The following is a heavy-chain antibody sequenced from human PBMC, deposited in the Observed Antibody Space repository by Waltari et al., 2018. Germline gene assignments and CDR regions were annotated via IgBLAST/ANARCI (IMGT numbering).Heavy chain of an antibody. CDR1: GGTFSSHA. V-gene: IGHV1-69*01. CDR3: ASGDRRGKEYYYYYMDV. CDR2: IIPIFGTA. Sequence: QVQLVQSGAAVKKPGSSVKVSCKASGGTFSSHAISWVRPAPGQGLEWMGGIIPIFGTANYAQKFQGRVTITADESTSTAYMELSSLRSEDTAVYYCASGDRRGKEYYYYYMDVWGKGTTVTVSS. J-gene: IGHJ6*03. D-gene: IGHD3-16*01.